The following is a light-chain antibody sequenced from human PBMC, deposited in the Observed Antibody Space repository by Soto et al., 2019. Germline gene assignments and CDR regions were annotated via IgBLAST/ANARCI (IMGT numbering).Light chain of an antibody. V-gene: IGLV1-44*01. CDR2: SNN. Sequence: QSVLTQPPSASGTPGQRVTISCSGSSSNIGSNTVNWYQQHPGTPPKLLIYSNNQRPSGVPDRFSGSKSGTSASLAISGLQSEDEADYYCAAWDDSLNGPVFGGGTKLTVL. CDR3: AAWDDSLNGPV. J-gene: IGLJ3*02. CDR1: SSNIGSNT.